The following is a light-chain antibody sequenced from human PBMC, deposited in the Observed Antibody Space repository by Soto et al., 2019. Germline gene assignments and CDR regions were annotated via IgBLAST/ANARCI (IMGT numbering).Light chain of an antibody. CDR2: LGS. Sequence: EIVMTQSPLSLPVTPGEPASISCRSSQSLLYSNGYNYLDWYLQKPGQSPQLLIYLGSNRASGVPDRFSGSGSCTDFTLKISRVEAEDVGVYYCMQALHTATFGQGTKVEIK. J-gene: IGKJ1*01. CDR3: MQALHTAT. CDR1: QSLLYSNGYNY. V-gene: IGKV2-28*01.